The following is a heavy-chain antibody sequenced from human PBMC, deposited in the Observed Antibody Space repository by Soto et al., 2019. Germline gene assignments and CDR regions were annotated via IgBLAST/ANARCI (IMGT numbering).Heavy chain of an antibody. J-gene: IGHJ5*02. Sequence: SETLSLTCAVSGGSISISNWWSWFRQPPGKGLEWIGEIYHSGSTNYNPSLKSRVTISVDKSKNQFSLKLSSVTAADTAVYYCARRYYYGSGSWALNWFDPWGQGTLVT. V-gene: IGHV4-4*02. CDR3: ARRYYYGSGSWALNWFDP. D-gene: IGHD3-10*01. CDR1: GGSISISNW. CDR2: IYHSGST.